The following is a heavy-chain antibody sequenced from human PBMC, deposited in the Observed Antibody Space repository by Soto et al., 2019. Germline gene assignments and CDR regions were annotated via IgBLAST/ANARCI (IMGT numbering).Heavy chain of an antibody. J-gene: IGHJ5*02. Sequence: PWETLSLTCAVSGYSISSGYYWGWIRQPPGKGLEWIGSIYHSGSTYYNPSLKSRVTISVDTSKNQFSLKLSSVTAADTAVYYCARARGGTGTTNWFDPWGQGTLVTVSS. D-gene: IGHD1-7*01. CDR3: ARARGGTGTTNWFDP. CDR2: IYHSGST. V-gene: IGHV4-38-2*01. CDR1: GYSISSGYY.